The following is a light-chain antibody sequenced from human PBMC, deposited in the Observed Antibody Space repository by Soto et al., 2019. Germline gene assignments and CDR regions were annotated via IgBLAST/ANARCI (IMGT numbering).Light chain of an antibody. CDR1: SADIGAFNY. V-gene: IGLV2-14*03. Sequence: QSVLTQPASVSGSPGQSITISCAGTSADIGAFNYVSWYQHHPGKAPKLLIYDVSDRPSGVSTRFSASKSANTASLTISGLQADDEGDYYCSSYPTTSALVFGGGTKLTVL. CDR2: DVS. CDR3: SSYPTTSALV. J-gene: IGLJ2*01.